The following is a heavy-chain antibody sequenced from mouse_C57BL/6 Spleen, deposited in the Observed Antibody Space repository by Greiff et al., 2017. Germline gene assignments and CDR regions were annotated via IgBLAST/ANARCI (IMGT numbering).Heavy chain of an antibody. J-gene: IGHJ2*01. CDR1: GYTFTSYW. CDR2: IYPGSGST. V-gene: IGHV1-55*01. D-gene: IGHD2-3*01. Sequence: QVHVKQPGAELVKPGASVKMSCKASGYTFTSYWITWVKQRPGQGLEWIGDIYPGSGSTNYNEKFKSKATLTVDTSTSTAFMQLSSLTSESSAVYYCATAYDGYYFDYWGQGTTLTVSS. CDR3: ATAYDGYYFDY.